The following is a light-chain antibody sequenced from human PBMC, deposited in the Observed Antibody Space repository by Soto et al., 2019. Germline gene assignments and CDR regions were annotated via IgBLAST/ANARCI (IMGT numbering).Light chain of an antibody. V-gene: IGKV1-9*01. Sequence: QITQSPSSLSASVVDRVTITCRASQSISSYLNWYQQKPGKATKFLIYAASTLQSGVPSRFSGSGSGTEFTLTIISLQPEDFATFYCQQLNSCPITFGQGTRLEIK. CDR2: AAS. CDR1: QSISSY. CDR3: QQLNSCPIT. J-gene: IGKJ5*01.